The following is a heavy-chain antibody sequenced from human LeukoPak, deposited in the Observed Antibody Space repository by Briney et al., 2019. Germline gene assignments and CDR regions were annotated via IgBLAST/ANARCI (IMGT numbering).Heavy chain of an antibody. CDR3: ARGRSYGFDFDS. Sequence: SETLSLTCDVSGVSINTCCYYWTWIRRPPGKGLEWIGYKYYSGSTRYNSSLRSRLTISLDSSKNQFSLRLTSVTAADTAVYYCARGRSYGFDFDSWGPGTLVIVSS. V-gene: IGHV4-61*01. J-gene: IGHJ4*02. D-gene: IGHD5-18*01. CDR1: GVSINTCCYY. CDR2: KYYSGST.